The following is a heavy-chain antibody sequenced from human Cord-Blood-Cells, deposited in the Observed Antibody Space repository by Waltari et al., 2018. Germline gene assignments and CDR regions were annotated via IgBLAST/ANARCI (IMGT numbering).Heavy chain of an antibody. D-gene: IGHD1-26*01. CDR1: GGSISSSNC. J-gene: IGHJ3*02. CDR2: IYHSGST. Sequence: QVQLQESGPGLVKPSGTLSLTCAVSGGSISSSNCWSWVRQPPGEGLEWIGEIYHSGSTHDNATLKSRVTISVDKSKHRCARELSSVTAADTAVYYCAGTVGATKSGTFDIWGQGTMVTVSS. CDR3: AGTVGATKSGTFDI. V-gene: IGHV4-4*02.